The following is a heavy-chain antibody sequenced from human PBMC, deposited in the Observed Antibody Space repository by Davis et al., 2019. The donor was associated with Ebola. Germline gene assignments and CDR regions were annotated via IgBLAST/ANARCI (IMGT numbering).Heavy chain of an antibody. CDR1: GFAFRESW. CDR3: AKDPILRGVIVGGFDY. CDR2: ISSDDTA. Sequence: PGGSLRLSCAASGFAFRESWMHWVRQAPGKGLEWVAVISSDDTAHYADSVQGRFTISRDNSKTTLYLHMNSLRAEDTAAYYCAKDPILRGVIVGGFDYWGQGTLVTVSS. J-gene: IGHJ4*02. V-gene: IGHV3-30*18. D-gene: IGHD3-22*01.